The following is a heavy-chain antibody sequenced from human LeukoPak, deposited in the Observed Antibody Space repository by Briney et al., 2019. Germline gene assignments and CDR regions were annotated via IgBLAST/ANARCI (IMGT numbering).Heavy chain of an antibody. CDR2: IYHSGST. CDR1: GGSISSGGYS. CDR3: ARTSIAARRANAFDI. Sequence: PSQTLSLTCAVSGGSISSGGYSWSWIRQPPGKGLEWIGYIYHSGSTYYNPSLKSRVTISVDRSKNLFSLKLSSVTAADTAVYYCARTSIAARRANAFDIWGQGTMVTVSS. D-gene: IGHD6-6*01. J-gene: IGHJ3*02. V-gene: IGHV4-30-2*01.